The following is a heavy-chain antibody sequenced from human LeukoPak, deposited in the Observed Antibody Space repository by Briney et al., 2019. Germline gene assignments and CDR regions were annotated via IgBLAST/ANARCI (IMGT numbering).Heavy chain of an antibody. CDR2: ISGFNGNT. CDR1: SYTFSSYD. CDR3: ARDTAVADSDY. J-gene: IGHJ4*02. Sequence: ASVQVSCKAYSYTFSSYDISWLRQAPGQGLEWMGRISGFNGNTNYAQKFQGRVTMTTDTSTSTAYMELRSLRSDDTAVYYCARDTAVADSDYWGQGTLVTVSS. D-gene: IGHD6-19*01. V-gene: IGHV1-18*01.